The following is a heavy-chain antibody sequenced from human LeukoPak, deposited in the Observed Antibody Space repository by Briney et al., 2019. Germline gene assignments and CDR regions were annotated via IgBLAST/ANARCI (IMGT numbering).Heavy chain of an antibody. V-gene: IGHV1-2*02. J-gene: IGHJ3*02. CDR1: RYTFTGYY. D-gene: IGHD3-22*01. CDR3: ARDVYYYDSSGYQRAFDI. Sequence: ASVKVSCKASRYTFTGYYMHWVRQAPGQGLEWMGWINPNSGGTNYAQKFQGRVTMTRDTSISTAYMELSRLRSDDTAVYYCARDVYYYDSSGYQRAFDIWGQGTMVTVSS. CDR2: INPNSGGT.